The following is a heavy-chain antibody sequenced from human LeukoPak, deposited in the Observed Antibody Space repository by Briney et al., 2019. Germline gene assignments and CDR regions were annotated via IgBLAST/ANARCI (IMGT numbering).Heavy chain of an antibody. CDR2: IYTSGST. D-gene: IGHD5-18*01. Sequence: SETLSLTCTVSGGSISSYYWSWIRQPPGKGLEWIGYIYTSGSTNYNPSLKSRVTISVDTSENQFSLKLSSVTAADTAVYYCARHYSKLAWFDPWGQGTLVTVSS. CDR3: ARHYSKLAWFDP. V-gene: IGHV4-4*09. J-gene: IGHJ5*02. CDR1: GGSISSYY.